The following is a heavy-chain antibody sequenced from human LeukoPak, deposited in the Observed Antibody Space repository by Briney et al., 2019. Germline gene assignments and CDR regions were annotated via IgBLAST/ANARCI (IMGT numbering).Heavy chain of an antibody. CDR2: ISSNGGST. CDR1: GFTFSRFA. J-gene: IGHJ3*02. D-gene: IGHD1-7*01. Sequence: GGSLRLSCAASGFTFSRFAMHWVRQAPGKGLEYVSGISSNGGSTSYADSVKGRFTISRDNSRNTLYLQMGSLNTEDMAVYYCAKGSSKGVTGTLGAFDIWGQGTMVTVSP. CDR3: AKGSSKGVTGTLGAFDI. V-gene: IGHV3-64*02.